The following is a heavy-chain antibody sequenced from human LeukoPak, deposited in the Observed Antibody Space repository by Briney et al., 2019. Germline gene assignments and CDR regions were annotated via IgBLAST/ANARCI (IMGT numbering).Heavy chain of an antibody. J-gene: IGHJ4*02. Sequence: GASVKVSCKASGGTFSSYAISWVRQATGQGLEWMGGIIPIFTTANHAQKFQGRVTITADESTSTAYMELSSLRSEDTAVYYCARVGGSGSYTSHYFDYWGQGTLVTVSS. CDR2: IIPIFTTA. V-gene: IGHV1-69*13. CDR3: ARVGGSGSYTSHYFDY. D-gene: IGHD3-10*01. CDR1: GGTFSSYA.